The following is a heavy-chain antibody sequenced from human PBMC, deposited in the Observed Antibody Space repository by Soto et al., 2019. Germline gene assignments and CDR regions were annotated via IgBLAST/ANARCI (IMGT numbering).Heavy chain of an antibody. CDR1: GFTFSSYA. Sequence: QVQLVESGGGVVQPGRSLRLSCAASGFTFSSYAMHWVRQAPGKVLEWVAVISYDGSNKYYADSVKGRFTISRDNSKNTLYLQMNSLRAEDTAVYYCARDRYDSRPPYWYFDLWGRGTLVTVSS. CDR2: ISYDGSNK. CDR3: ARDRYDSRPPYWYFDL. V-gene: IGHV3-30-3*01. J-gene: IGHJ2*01. D-gene: IGHD3-3*01.